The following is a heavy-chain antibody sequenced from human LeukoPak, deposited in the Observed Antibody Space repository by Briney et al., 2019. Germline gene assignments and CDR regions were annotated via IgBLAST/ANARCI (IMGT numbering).Heavy chain of an antibody. D-gene: IGHD1-20*01. Sequence: GGSLRLSCAASGFTFSNYGIHWVRQAPGKGLEWVSFIRYDGTIKSYVDSVKGRFTISRDNSKNTLYLQMNSLRTEDTAVYYCAKPRGNWNAFGWYYYYMDVWGKGTTVTISS. J-gene: IGHJ6*03. CDR1: GFTFSNYG. CDR2: IRYDGTIK. V-gene: IGHV3-30*02. CDR3: AKPRGNWNAFGWYYYYMDV.